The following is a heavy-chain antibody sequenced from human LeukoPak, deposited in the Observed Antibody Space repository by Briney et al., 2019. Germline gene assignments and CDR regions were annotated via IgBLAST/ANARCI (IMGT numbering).Heavy chain of an antibody. D-gene: IGHD4-11*01. CDR1: GGTFSNYA. CDR2: IIPVLGTA. V-gene: IGHV1-69*04. J-gene: IGHJ6*02. Sequence: SVKVSCKASGGTFSNYAFNWVRQAPGPGLEWMGRIIPVLGTANYAQKFQGRVTITADKSTSTAYMELSSLRSEDTAVYYCARDQGTTVPHHFYYSGMDVWGQGTTVTVSS. CDR3: ARDQGTTVPHHFYYSGMDV.